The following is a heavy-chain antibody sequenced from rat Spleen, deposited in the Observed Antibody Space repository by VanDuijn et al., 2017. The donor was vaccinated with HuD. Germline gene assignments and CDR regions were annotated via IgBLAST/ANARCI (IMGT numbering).Heavy chain of an antibody. J-gene: IGHJ2*01. CDR2: ISSSGSRF. D-gene: IGHD1-2*01. CDR3: ARGKAYYYRRAIWEYFDY. V-gene: IGHV5-7*01. CDR1: GFSYNTYY. Sequence: EVQLVESGGGLVQPGRSLKLSCEASGFSYNTYYMAWVRQTPKRGLEWVAIISSSGSRFYYPDSVKGRFTVSRDNAKSTLYLQMDSLRSEDTATYYCARGKAYYYRRAIWEYFDYWGQGVMVTVSS.